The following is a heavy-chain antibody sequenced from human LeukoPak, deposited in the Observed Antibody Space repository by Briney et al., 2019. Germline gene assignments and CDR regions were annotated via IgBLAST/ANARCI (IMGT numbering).Heavy chain of an antibody. CDR3: ARDRYYDILTGYYPGEDAFDI. D-gene: IGHD3-9*01. CDR1: GYTFTSYG. V-gene: IGHV1-18*01. Sequence: GASVKVSCKASGYTFTSYGISWVRQAPGQGLEWMGWISAYNGNTNYTQKLQGRVTMTTDTSTSTAYMELRSLRSDDTAVYYCARDRYYDILTGYYPGEDAFDIWGQGTMVTVSS. CDR2: ISAYNGNT. J-gene: IGHJ3*02.